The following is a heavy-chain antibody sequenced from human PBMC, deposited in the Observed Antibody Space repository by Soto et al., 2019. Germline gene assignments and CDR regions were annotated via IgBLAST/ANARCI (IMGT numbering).Heavy chain of an antibody. V-gene: IGHV3-13*01. D-gene: IGHD6-13*01. J-gene: IGHJ4*02. CDR1: GFTFSGFD. CDR3: AKSQEIGTHFFDS. Sequence: GGSLRLSCEASGFTFSGFDMHWVRQPTGKGLEWVSSIGTAGDTYYAVSVKGRFTISRDNAKNSLSLQMNSLRAGDMAVYFCAKSQEIGTHFFDSWGQGAQVTVSS. CDR2: IGTAGDT.